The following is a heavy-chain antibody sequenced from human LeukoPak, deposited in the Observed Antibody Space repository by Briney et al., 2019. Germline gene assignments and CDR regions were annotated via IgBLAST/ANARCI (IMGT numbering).Heavy chain of an antibody. V-gene: IGHV3-7*01. D-gene: IGHD3-22*01. CDR2: IKQDGSEK. Sequence: PGGSLRLSCAASGFTFSSYWMSWVRQAPGKGLEWGANIKQDGSEKYYVDSVKGRFTISRDNAKNSLYLQMNSLRAEDTAVYYCASFLSSGYYQTWYDPWGQGTLVTVSS. J-gene: IGHJ5*02. CDR1: GFTFSSYW. CDR3: ASFLSSGYYQTWYDP.